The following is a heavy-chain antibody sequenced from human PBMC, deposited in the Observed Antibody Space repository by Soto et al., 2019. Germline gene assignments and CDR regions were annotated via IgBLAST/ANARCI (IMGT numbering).Heavy chain of an antibody. CDR2: XSXXXGXT. CDR1: GYTFTSYG. Sequence: ASVKVSCKASGYTFTSYGISLVRQAPGQALEWMXWXSXXXGXTXXXQXXQXRVTMTTDTSTSTAYMELRSLRSDDTAVYYCARAQQWLAVEYFDYWGQGTLVTVSS. D-gene: IGHD6-19*01. V-gene: IGHV1-18*01. J-gene: IGHJ4*02. CDR3: ARAQQWLAVEYFDY.